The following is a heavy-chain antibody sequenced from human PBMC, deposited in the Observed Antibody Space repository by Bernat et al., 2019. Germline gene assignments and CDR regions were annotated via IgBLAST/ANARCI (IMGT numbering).Heavy chain of an antibody. J-gene: IGHJ4*02. CDR2: IIPIFGTA. CDR1: GGTFSSYA. V-gene: IGHV1-69*06. Sequence: QVQLVQSGAEVKKPGSSVKVSCKASGGTFSSYAISWVRQAPGQGLEWMGGIIPIFGTANYAQKFQGRVTITEDKSTSTAYMKLSRLRSEDTAVYYCAGDSTIIRWYSSSSHFDYWGQGTLVTVSS. CDR3: AGDSTIIRWYSSSSHFDY. D-gene: IGHD6-6*01.